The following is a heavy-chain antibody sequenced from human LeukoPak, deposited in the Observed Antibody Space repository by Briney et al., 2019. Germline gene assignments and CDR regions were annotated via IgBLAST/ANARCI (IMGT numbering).Heavy chain of an antibody. D-gene: IGHD5-18*01. CDR1: GFTFSSYA. CDR2: ISGSGGRT. J-gene: IGHJ4*02. V-gene: IGHV3-23*01. Sequence: GGSLRLSCAASGFTFSSYAMSWVRQARGKGVEGVSAISGSGGRTYYADSVKGGLTIYRDNSKKTLYMQMNGQRDGETAVYYCANSRRGYSYDLASWYFDYWGQGTLVTVSS. CDR3: ANSRRGYSYDLASWYFDY.